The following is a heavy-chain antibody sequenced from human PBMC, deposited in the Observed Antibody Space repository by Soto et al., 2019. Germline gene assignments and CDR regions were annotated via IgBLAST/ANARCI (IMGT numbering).Heavy chain of an antibody. Sequence: PSETLSLTCAVYVGSFSGYYWSWIRQPPGKGLEWIGEINHSGSTNYNPSLKSRVTISVDTSKNQFSLKLSSVTAADTAVYYFARRRGHDFWSGYYYGMDVWGQGTTVTVSS. CDR1: VGSFSGYY. CDR3: ARRRGHDFWSGYYYGMDV. D-gene: IGHD3-3*01. J-gene: IGHJ6*02. V-gene: IGHV4-34*01. CDR2: INHSGST.